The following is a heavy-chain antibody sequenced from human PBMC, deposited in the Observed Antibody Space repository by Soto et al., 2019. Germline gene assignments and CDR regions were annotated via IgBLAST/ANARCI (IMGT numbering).Heavy chain of an antibody. CDR1: GFTFSSLG. Sequence: QVKLVESGGGVVQPGRSLRLSCAASGFTFSSLGMDWVRQAPGKGLEWVALISYDGSKKYYGDSVKGRFTISRDNSRNTLHLQMNGLRPEDTGVYYCARERGGIWAPFDNWGQGTLVTVSS. V-gene: IGHV3-30-3*01. CDR3: ARERGGIWAPFDN. CDR2: ISYDGSKK. D-gene: IGHD2-15*01. J-gene: IGHJ4*02.